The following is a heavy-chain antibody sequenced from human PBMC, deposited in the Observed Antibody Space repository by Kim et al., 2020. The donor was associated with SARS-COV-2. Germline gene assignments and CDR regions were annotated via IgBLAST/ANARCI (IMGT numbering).Heavy chain of an antibody. Sequence: NDAQKFQGRVTITADKSTSTAYMELSSLRSEDTAVYYCARRYSYGQEFDYWGQGTLVTVSS. CDR3: ARRYSYGQEFDY. D-gene: IGHD5-18*01. J-gene: IGHJ4*02. V-gene: IGHV1-69*02.